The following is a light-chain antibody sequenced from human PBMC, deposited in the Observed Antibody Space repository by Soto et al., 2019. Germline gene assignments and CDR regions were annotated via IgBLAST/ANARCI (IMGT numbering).Light chain of an antibody. J-gene: IGLJ1*01. CDR3: CSYAGSSSPCV. V-gene: IGLV2-23*01. CDR1: SREVGSYNL. Sequence: QSALTQPASVSGSPGQSITISCTGTSREVGSYNLVSWYQQHPGKAPKLVIYEGSKRPSGVSDRFSGSKSGNTASLTISGLQTEDEADYYCCSYAGSSSPCVFGTETKVTVL. CDR2: EGS.